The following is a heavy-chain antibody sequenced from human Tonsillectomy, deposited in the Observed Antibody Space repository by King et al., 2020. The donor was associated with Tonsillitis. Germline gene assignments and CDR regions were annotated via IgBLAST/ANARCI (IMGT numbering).Heavy chain of an antibody. CDR1: GFTFDDYG. D-gene: IGHD3/OR15-3a*01. V-gene: IGHV3-20*04. J-gene: IGHJ4*02. CDR2: INWNGGST. CDR3: ARVSSPFPMWTGLGFDY. Sequence: VQLVESGGGVVRPGGSLSLSCAASGFTFDDYGMSWVRQAPGKGLEWVSGINWNGGSTAYADSVKGRFTISRDNAKNSLYLQMNSLRAEDTALYYCARVSSPFPMWTGLGFDYWGQGTLVTVSS.